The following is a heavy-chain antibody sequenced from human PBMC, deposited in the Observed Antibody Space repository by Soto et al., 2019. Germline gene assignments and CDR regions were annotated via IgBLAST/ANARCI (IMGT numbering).Heavy chain of an antibody. CDR2: ISSNGGST. V-gene: IGHV3-64D*06. CDR3: VNDLIAAAGLFNYCFDY. Sequence: WGSLCLSCSASGFTFSSYARHWVRQAPVKGLEYVSAISSNGGSTYYADSVKGRFTISRDNSKNTLYLQMSSLRAEDTAVYYCVNDLIAAAGLFNYCFDYWGQGTLVTVYS. CDR1: GFTFSSYA. D-gene: IGHD6-13*01. J-gene: IGHJ4*02.